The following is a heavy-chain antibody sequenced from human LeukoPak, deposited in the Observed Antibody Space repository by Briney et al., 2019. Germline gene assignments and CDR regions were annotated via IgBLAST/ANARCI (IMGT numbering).Heavy chain of an antibody. J-gene: IGHJ4*02. D-gene: IGHD1-1*01. CDR2: ISKSGSDT. CDR3: ARVGATGTADY. CDR1: GFTFSDYY. Sequence: GGSLRLSCAAFGFTFSDYYMSWTRQAPGKGLEWVSYISKSGSDTNFADSVKGRFTTSRDNAKNSLYLQMNSLRAEDTAVYYCARVGATGTADYWGQRTVVTVSS. V-gene: IGHV3-11*03.